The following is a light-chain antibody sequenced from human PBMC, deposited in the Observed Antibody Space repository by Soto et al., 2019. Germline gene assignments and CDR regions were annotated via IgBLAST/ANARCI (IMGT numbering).Light chain of an antibody. V-gene: IGKV1-16*01. J-gene: IGKJ1*01. Sequence: DIQMTQSPSSLSASVGDSVTITCRASQGISTYLGWYQHKPGKVPKSLIYSASSLQSGVPSRFSASGSGTEFNLTISDMQPDDCAPYYCQQYYRYPWMFGQGTKVEIK. CDR1: QGISTY. CDR2: SAS. CDR3: QQYYRYPWM.